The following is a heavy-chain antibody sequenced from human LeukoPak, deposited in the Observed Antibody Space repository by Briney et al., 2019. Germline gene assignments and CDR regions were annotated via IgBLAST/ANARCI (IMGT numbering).Heavy chain of an antibody. CDR1: GGSISSGDYY. CDR2: MYYSGST. CDR3: ARPYYYDSRIDP. J-gene: IGHJ5*02. D-gene: IGHD3-22*01. V-gene: IGHV4-30-4*01. Sequence: SETMSLTCTVSGGSISSGDYYWSWIRQPPGKGLEWIAYMYYSGSTYYNPSLKSRVTMSADTSKNQLSLKLSSVTAADTAVYYCARPYYYDSRIDPWGQGILVTVSS.